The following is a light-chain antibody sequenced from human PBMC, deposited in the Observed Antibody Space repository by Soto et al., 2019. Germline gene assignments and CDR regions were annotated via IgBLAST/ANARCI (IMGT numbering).Light chain of an antibody. CDR1: QSISSY. CDR3: QQSYSPSIT. J-gene: IGKJ5*01. Sequence: DIQMTQSPSSLSASVGYRVTLTCPASQSISSYLNWYHQKPGKAPNPPIYAASSLQSGVPSRFSGSGSGTEFTLTISSLQPEDFATYYCQQSYSPSITFGQGTRLEIK. V-gene: IGKV1-39*01. CDR2: AAS.